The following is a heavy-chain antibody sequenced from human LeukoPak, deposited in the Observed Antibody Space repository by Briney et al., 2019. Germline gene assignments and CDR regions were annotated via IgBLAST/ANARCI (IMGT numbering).Heavy chain of an antibody. CDR2: IIPIFGTA. CDR3: ARGFQGITMIGNWIF. CDR1: GGTFSSYA. Sequence: SAKVSCKASGGTFSSYAISWVRQAPGQGLEWMGGIIPIFGTANYAQKFQGRVTITADESTSTAYMELSSLRSEDTAVYYCARGFQGITMIGNWIFWGQGTLVTVCS. D-gene: IGHD3-22*01. V-gene: IGHV1-69*13. J-gene: IGHJ4*02.